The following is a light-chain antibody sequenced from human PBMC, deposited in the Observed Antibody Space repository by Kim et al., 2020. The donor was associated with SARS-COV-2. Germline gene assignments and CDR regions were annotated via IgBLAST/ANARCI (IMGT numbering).Light chain of an antibody. J-gene: IGLJ3*02. CDR1: NCGSKS. CDR3: QVWDSGSDQV. CDR2: YDT. V-gene: IGLV3-21*04. Sequence: APGKTARITCGGNNCGSKSVHWYQQKPGQAPVLVISYDTDRASGIPERFSGSNYGNTATLTISRVDAGDEADYYCQVWDSGSDQVFGGGTQLTVL.